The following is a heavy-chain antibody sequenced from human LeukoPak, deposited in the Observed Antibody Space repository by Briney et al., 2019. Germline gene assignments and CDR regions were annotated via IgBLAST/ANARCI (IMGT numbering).Heavy chain of an antibody. CDR3: AREIPYSSGAIDY. CDR1: GFTFGSYA. J-gene: IGHJ4*02. Sequence: GGSLRLSCAASGFTFGSYAMHWVRQAPGKGLEWVAVISYDGSNKYYADSVKGRFTISRDNSKNTLYLQMNSLRAEDTAVYYCAREIPYSSGAIDYWGQGTLVTVSS. V-gene: IGHV3-30-3*01. CDR2: ISYDGSNK. D-gene: IGHD6-19*01.